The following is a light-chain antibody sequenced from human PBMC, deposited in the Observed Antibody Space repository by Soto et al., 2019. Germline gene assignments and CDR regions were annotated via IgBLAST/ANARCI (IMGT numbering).Light chain of an antibody. V-gene: IGKV3-11*01. Sequence: EIVLTQSPATLSVSPGERATLSCRASQSISTFLGWYQQKPGQAPRLLIYEASNRATGLPARFSGSGSGTEFTLTISSLQPDDFVTYYCQHYNSYSEAFGQGTKV. J-gene: IGKJ1*01. CDR1: QSISTF. CDR3: QHYNSYSEA. CDR2: EAS.